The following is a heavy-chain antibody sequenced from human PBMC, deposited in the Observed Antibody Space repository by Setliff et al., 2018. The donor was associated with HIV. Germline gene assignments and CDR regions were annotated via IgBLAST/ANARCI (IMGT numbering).Heavy chain of an antibody. V-gene: IGHV1-8*02. CDR1: GYAFNSCA. J-gene: IGHJ6*03. Sequence: ASVKVSCKASGYAFNSCALNWVRQATGRGLEWMGWINANSDNTAYAQKFQGRLTMTRNTSTGTVYMELSSLRSEDTAVYYCARIGRTPYYYYYMDVWGKGTTVTVSS. CDR3: ARIGRTPYYYYYMDV. CDR2: INANSDNT. D-gene: IGHD2-15*01.